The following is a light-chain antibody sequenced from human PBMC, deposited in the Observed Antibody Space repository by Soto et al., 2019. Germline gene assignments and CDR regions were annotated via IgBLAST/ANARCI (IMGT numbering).Light chain of an antibody. V-gene: IGKV3-15*01. CDR2: GAS. CDR3: QQYENWPRT. J-gene: IGKJ1*01. Sequence: EIAMTQSPATLSVSPGERVTLSCRASQSVNFNLAWYQQKPGQAPRLLMYGASSRATGIPARFSGSGSRTEFTLSISNLQSEDFAVYYCQQYENWPRTFGQGTKV. CDR1: QSVNFN.